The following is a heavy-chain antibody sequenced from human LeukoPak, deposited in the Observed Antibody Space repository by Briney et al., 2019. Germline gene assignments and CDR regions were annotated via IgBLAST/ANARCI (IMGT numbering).Heavy chain of an antibody. D-gene: IGHD2-2*01. CDR2: IIPIFGTA. Sequence: ASVKVSCKASGGTFSSYAISWVRQAPGQGLEWMGGIIPIFGTANYAQKFQGRVTITADKSTSTAYMELSSLRSGDTAVYYCARVELVPAAPLDYWGQGTLVTVSS. J-gene: IGHJ4*02. CDR3: ARVELVPAAPLDY. CDR1: GGTFSSYA. V-gene: IGHV1-69*06.